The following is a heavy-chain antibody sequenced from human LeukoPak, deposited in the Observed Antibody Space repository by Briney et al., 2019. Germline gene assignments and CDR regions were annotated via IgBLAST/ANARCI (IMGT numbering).Heavy chain of an antibody. D-gene: IGHD2-2*01. Sequence: GGSLRLSCAASGFTFSSYAMSWVRQAPGKGLEWVSAISGSGGSTYYADSVKGRFTISRDNSKNTLYLQMGSLRAEDMAVYYCARDPSCSSTSCYASYFDYWGQGTLVTVSS. CDR1: GFTFSSYA. CDR3: ARDPSCSSTSCYASYFDY. CDR2: ISGSGGST. J-gene: IGHJ4*02. V-gene: IGHV3-23*01.